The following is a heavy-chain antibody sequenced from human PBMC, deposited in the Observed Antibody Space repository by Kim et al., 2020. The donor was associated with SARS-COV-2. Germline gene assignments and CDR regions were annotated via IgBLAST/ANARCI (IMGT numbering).Heavy chain of an antibody. V-gene: IGHV4-31*03. CDR1: GGSISSGGYY. J-gene: IGHJ4*02. CDR3: ARATMITFGGVIDHFDY. CDR2: IYYSGST. Sequence: SETLSLTCTVSGGSISSGGYYWSWIRQHPGKGLEWIGYIYYSGSTYYNPSLKSRVTISVDTSKNQFSLKLSSVTAADTAVYYCARATMITFGGVIDHFDYWGQGTLVTVSP. D-gene: IGHD3-16*02.